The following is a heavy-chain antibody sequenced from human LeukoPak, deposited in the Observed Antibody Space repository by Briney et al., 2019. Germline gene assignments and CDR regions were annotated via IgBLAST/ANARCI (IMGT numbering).Heavy chain of an antibody. CDR2: IKQDGSEK. D-gene: IGHD6-13*01. V-gene: IGHV3-7*01. CDR3: ATHPGIAAAGYYYGMDV. Sequence: PGGSLRLSCAASGFTFSSYWMSWVHQAPGKGLEWVANIKQDGSEKYYVDSVKGRFTISRDNAKNSLYLQMNSLRAEDTAVYYCATHPGIAAAGYYYGMDVWGQGTTVTVSS. J-gene: IGHJ6*02. CDR1: GFTFSSYW.